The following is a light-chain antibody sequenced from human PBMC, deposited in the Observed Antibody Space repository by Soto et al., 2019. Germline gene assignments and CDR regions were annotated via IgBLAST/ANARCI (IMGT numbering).Light chain of an antibody. V-gene: IGLV4-60*02. CDR3: ETWDSNTHTV. Sequence: QSVLTQSSSASASLGSSVKLTCTLSSGHSSYIIAWHQQQPGKAPRYLMKLEGSGSYNKGSGVPDRLSGSSSGADRYLTISNLQFEDEADYYCETWDSNTHTVFGGGTKLTVL. CDR1: SGHSSYI. J-gene: IGLJ3*02. CDR2: LEGSGSY.